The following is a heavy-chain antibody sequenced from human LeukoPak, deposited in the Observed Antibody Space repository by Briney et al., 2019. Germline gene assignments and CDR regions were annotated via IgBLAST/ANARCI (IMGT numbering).Heavy chain of an antibody. CDR2: ISFDGSNK. D-gene: IGHD4-11*01. J-gene: IGHJ4*02. CDR1: GFTFSTYG. V-gene: IGHV3-30*02. Sequence: GGSLRLSCAASGFTFSTYGMHWVRQAPGKGLEWVAFISFDGSNKYYPDSVKGRFTISRDNSKNTLYLQMNSLRAEDTDVYYCAKDAGLTTVELHYDYWGQGTLVTVSS. CDR3: AKDAGLTTVELHYDY.